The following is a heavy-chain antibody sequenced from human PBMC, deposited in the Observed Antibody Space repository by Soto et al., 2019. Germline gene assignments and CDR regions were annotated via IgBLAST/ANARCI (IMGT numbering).Heavy chain of an antibody. Sequence: PSETLSLTCAVSGYSISSGYYWGWIRQPPGKGLEWIGSIYHSGSTYYNPSLKSRVTISVDTSKNQFSLKLSSVTAADTAVYYCARADCTNGVCYDFDYWGQGTLVTVSS. V-gene: IGHV4-38-2*01. CDR1: GYSISSGYY. CDR2: IYHSGST. D-gene: IGHD2-8*01. CDR3: ARADCTNGVCYDFDY. J-gene: IGHJ4*02.